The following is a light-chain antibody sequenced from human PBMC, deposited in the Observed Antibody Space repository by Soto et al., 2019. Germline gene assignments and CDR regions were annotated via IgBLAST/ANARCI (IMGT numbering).Light chain of an antibody. V-gene: IGKV3-15*01. Sequence: VARGNIKTNSCRASQSVSSNLAWYQQKPGQAPRLLIYGASTRATGIPARFSGSGSGTEFTLTISSLQSEDFAAYYCRQYNNWPPSFGQGARLEIK. CDR1: QSVSSN. CDR3: RQYNNWPPS. J-gene: IGKJ5*01. CDR2: GAS.